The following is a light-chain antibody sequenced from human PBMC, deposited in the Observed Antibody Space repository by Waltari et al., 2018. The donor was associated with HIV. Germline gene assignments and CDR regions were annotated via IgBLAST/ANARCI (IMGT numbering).Light chain of an antibody. V-gene: IGKV1-5*03. CDR1: HSVSSW. CDR2: KAS. J-gene: IGKJ1*01. Sequence: DIQMTQSPSTLSASVGDRVTISCRASHSVSSWLAWYQQKPGRVPNVLIYKASTLASGVPSRFSGSGSGTNFTLTISSLQSEDFATYYCQQYNSYSRAFGQGTKVEIK. CDR3: QQYNSYSRA.